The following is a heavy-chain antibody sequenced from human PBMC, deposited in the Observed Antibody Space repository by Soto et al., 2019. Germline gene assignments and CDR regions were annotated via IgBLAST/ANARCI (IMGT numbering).Heavy chain of an antibody. CDR2: IFSGGST. D-gene: IGHD5-18*01. J-gene: IGHJ4*02. CDR3: ARDQGYSHY. CDR1: GFTACSNY. V-gene: IGHV3-66*01. Sequence: GGSLRLSCAASGFTACSNYMSWVRQAPGKGLEWVSVIFSGGSTYYADSVKGRFTISRDNSKNTLYLQMNSLRAEDTAVYYCARDQGYSHYWGQGTLVTVSS.